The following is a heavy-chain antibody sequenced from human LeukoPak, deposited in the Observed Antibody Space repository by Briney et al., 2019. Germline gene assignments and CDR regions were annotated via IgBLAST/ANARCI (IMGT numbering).Heavy chain of an antibody. Sequence: SETLSLTCTVSGGSISSYYWSWIRQPPGKGLEWIGYIYYSGSTNYNPSLKSRVTISVDTSKNQFSLKLSSVTAADTAVYYCARTRYYDSSGYNAFDIWGQGTMVTVSS. J-gene: IGHJ3*02. D-gene: IGHD3-22*01. V-gene: IGHV4-59*08. CDR1: GGSISSYY. CDR2: IYYSGST. CDR3: ARTRYYDSSGYNAFDI.